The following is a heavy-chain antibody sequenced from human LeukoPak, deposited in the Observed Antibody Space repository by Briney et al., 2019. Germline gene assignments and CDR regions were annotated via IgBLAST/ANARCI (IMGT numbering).Heavy chain of an antibody. CDR1: GGSFSGYY. CDR3: ARGCIVVVPAAIRGSYYYYGMDV. Sequence: KPSETLSLTCAVYGGSFSGYYWSWIRQPPGKGLEWIGEINHSGSTNYNPSLKSRVTISVDTSKNQFSLKLSSVTAADTAVYYCARGCIVVVPAAIRGSYYYYGMDVWGQGTTVTVSS. V-gene: IGHV4-34*01. CDR2: INHSGST. D-gene: IGHD2-2*02. J-gene: IGHJ6*02.